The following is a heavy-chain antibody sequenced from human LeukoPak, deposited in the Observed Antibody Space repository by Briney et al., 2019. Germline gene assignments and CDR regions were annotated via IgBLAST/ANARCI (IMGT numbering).Heavy chain of an antibody. CDR2: ISASGTAM. CDR3: ASSGSYRFDY. V-gene: IGHV3-48*02. D-gene: IGHD1-26*01. Sequence: GGSLRLSCAASGFTFSSYSMNWVRQAPGKGLEWVSHISASGTAMFYADSVKGRFTISRDNAKNSLYLQMNSLRDEDTAVYYCASSGSYRFDYWGQGTLVTVSS. CDR1: GFTFSSYS. J-gene: IGHJ4*02.